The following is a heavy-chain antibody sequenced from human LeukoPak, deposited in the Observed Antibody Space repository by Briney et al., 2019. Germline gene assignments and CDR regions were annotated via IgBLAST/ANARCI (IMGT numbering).Heavy chain of an antibody. Sequence: SETLSLTCTVSGGSISSYYWSWIRQPPGKGLEWIGYIDYSGSTNYNPSLKSRVITSVDTANNQFSLKLSSVTAADTAVYYCGRGGRGYSYEIDYWGQGALVTVSS. CDR2: IDYSGST. V-gene: IGHV4-59*01. CDR3: GRGGRGYSYEIDY. D-gene: IGHD5-18*01. J-gene: IGHJ4*02. CDR1: GGSISSYY.